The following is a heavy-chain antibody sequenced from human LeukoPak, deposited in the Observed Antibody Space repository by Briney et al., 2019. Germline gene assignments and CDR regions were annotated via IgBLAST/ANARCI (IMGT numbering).Heavy chain of an antibody. CDR3: ASVRRGFGESSKYYAYYYMGV. V-gene: IGHV4-61*05. CDR2: IYYSGST. Sequence: PSETLSLTCTVSGGSISSSSYYWGWIRQPPGKGLEWIGYIYYSGSTNYNPSLKSRVTISLDTSKNQFSLKLSSVTAADTAVYYCASVRRGFGESSKYYAYYYMGVWGKGTTVTISS. CDR1: GGSISSSSYY. D-gene: IGHD3-10*01. J-gene: IGHJ6*03.